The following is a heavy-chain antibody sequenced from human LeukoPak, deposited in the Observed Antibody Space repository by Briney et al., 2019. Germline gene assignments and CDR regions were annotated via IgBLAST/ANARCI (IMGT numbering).Heavy chain of an antibody. CDR1: GFTFSKYW. Sequence: GGSLRLSCAASGFTFSKYWMLWVRQAPGKGLESVSRINTDGTVTTYADSVNGRFTVSRDNADNTMYLQMNSVRDEDTAVYYCATKQWLAPPPDSWGQGTPVTVSS. CDR2: INTDGTVT. CDR3: ATKQWLAPPPDS. J-gene: IGHJ4*02. V-gene: IGHV3-74*01. D-gene: IGHD6-19*01.